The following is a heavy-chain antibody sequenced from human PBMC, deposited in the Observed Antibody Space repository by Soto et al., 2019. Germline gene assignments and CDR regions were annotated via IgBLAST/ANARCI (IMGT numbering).Heavy chain of an antibody. Sequence: PSETLSLTCTVSGNSISTGAYYWSWLRQHPVKGLEWIGHIFYSGNTHYSPSLESRVTISVDTSKNQFSIKLTSVTVADTAVYYCAREGSSAAPQAGFDLWGQGTLVTVSS. D-gene: IGHD3-10*01. CDR3: AREGSSAAPQAGFDL. V-gene: IGHV4-31*03. CDR2: IFYSGNT. J-gene: IGHJ4*02. CDR1: GNSISTGAYY.